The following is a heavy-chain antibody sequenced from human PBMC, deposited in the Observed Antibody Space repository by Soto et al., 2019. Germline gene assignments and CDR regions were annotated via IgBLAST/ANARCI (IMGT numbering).Heavy chain of an antibody. CDR3: ARGYFDSGHGYDL. J-gene: IGHJ5*02. CDR1: GHLFNNHW. CDR2: IFTRDSET. V-gene: IGHV5-51*01. D-gene: IGHD3-10*01. Sequence: GESLKISCKGPGHLFNNHWIGWVRQTPGKGLEWMGLIFTRDSETKTSPSFQGHVSFSVDNSINTVYLQWTSLKTTDTGIYFCARGYFDSGHGYDLWGQGALVTVSS.